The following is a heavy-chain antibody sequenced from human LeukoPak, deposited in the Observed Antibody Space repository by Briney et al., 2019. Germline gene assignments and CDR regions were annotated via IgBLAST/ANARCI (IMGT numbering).Heavy chain of an antibody. CDR2: ISYDGSNK. D-gene: IGHD2-15*01. J-gene: IGHJ4*02. CDR3: ARDWGAYCSGGSCHTSGVFDY. V-gene: IGHV3-30-3*01. CDR1: GFTFSSYA. Sequence: PGRSLRLSCAASGFTFSSYAMHWVRQAPGKGLEWVAVISYDGSNKYYADSVKGRFTISRDNSKNTLYVQMNSLRAEDTAVYYCARDWGAYCSGGSCHTSGVFDYWGQGTLVTVSS.